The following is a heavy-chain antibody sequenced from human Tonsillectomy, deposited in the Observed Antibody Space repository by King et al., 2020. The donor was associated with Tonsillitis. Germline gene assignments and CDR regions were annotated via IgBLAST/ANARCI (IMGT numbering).Heavy chain of an antibody. J-gene: IGHJ3*02. Sequence: QMQLQESGPGLVKPSEALSLTCTVSGGSISSSTYYWGWIRQPPGKGLEWIGSIYYSGSTYYNPSLKSRVTISVDTSKNQFSLKLSSVTAADTAVYYCARSDYGDYVGGVDAFDIWGQGTMVTVSS. CDR3: ARSDYGDYVGGVDAFDI. D-gene: IGHD4-17*01. CDR1: GGSISSSTYY. V-gene: IGHV4-39*01. CDR2: IYYSGST.